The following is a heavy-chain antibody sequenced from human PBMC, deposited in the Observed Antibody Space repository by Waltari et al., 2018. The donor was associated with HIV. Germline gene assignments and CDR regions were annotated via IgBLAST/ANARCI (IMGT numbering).Heavy chain of an antibody. V-gene: IGHV1-8*01. J-gene: IGHJ4*02. CDR1: GYTFTSSD. CDR3: ARGRVQVRGAMYYFDY. D-gene: IGHD3-10*01. Sequence: QVQLVQSGAEVKKPGASVKVSCKASGYTFTSSDINWVRQATGQGLEWMGWKNPNSGNTGYPQKFQGRVTMTRNTSISTAYMELSSLRSEDTAVYYCARGRVQVRGAMYYFDYWGQGTLVTVSS. CDR2: KNPNSGNT.